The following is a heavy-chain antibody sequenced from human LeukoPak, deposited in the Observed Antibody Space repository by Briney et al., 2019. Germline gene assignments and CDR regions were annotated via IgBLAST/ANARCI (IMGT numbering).Heavy chain of an antibody. CDR1: GFTFSSYG. CDR2: IWYDGSNK. Sequence: GGSLRLSCAASGFTFSSYGMHWVRQAPGKGLEWVAVIWYDGSNKYYADSVKGRFTISRDNSKNTLYLQMNSLRAEDTAVYYCARDNSDKAGTKDYWGQGTLATVSS. D-gene: IGHD1-26*01. V-gene: IGHV3-33*01. CDR3: ARDNSDKAGTKDY. J-gene: IGHJ4*02.